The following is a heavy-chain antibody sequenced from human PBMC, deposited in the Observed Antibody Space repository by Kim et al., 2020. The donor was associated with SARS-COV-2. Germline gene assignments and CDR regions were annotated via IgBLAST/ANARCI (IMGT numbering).Heavy chain of an antibody. V-gene: IGHV3-30*04. CDR3: ARDLMDTRWLQIYYYYYG. J-gene: IGHJ6*01. CDR1: GFTFSSYA. D-gene: IGHD5-12*01. Sequence: GGSLRLSCAASGFTFSSYAMHWVRQAPGKGLEWVAVISYDGSNKYYADSVKGRFTISRDNSKNTLYLQMNSLRAEDTAVYYCARDLMDTRWLQIYYYYYG. CDR2: ISYDGSNK.